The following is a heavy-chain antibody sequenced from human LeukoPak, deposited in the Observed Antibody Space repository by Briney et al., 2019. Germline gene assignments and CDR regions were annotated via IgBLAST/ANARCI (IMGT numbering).Heavy chain of an antibody. CDR3: AREGQWLVPLYYCYYMDV. J-gene: IGHJ6*03. CDR2: INHSGST. V-gene: IGHV4-34*01. D-gene: IGHD6-19*01. Sequence: PSETLSLTCAVYGGSFSGYYWSWIRQPPGKGLEWIGEINHSGSTNYNPSLKSRVTISVDTSKNQFSLKLSSVTAADTAVYYCAREGQWLVPLYYCYYMDVWGKGTTVTVSS. CDR1: GGSFSGYY.